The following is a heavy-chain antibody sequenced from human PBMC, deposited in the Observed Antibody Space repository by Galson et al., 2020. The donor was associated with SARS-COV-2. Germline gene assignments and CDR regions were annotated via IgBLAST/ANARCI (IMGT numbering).Heavy chain of an antibody. V-gene: IGHV3-15*01. CDR1: GFTFSNAW. CDR2: IKSKTDGGTT. J-gene: IGHJ5*02. Sequence: GESLKISCAASGFTFSNAWMSWVRQAPGKGLEWVGRIKSKTDGGTTDYAAPVKGRFTISRADSKNTLYLQMNSLKTEDTAVYYCTTVRWSGYWDWCDPWGQGTLVTVSS. CDR3: TTVRWSGYWDWCDP. D-gene: IGHD3-3*01.